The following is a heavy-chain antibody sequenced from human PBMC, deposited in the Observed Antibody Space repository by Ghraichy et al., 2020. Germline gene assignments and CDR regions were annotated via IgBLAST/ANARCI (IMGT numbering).Heavy chain of an antibody. J-gene: IGHJ6*02. V-gene: IGHV3-48*02. Sequence: GGSLRRSCAASGFTLSHFDMNWVRQAPGKGLEWVSYISSSGSSKYYAGPVKGRFAVSRDNAKNSLYLQMNSLRDEDTAVYYCAREDPFTSSGAYYYYGMDVWGQGTTVTVSS. CDR3: AREDPFTSSGAYYYYGMDV. CDR1: GFTLSHFD. D-gene: IGHD2-15*01. CDR2: ISSSGSSK.